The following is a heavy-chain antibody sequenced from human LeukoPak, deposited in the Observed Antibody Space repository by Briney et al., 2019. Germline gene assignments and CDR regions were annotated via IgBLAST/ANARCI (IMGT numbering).Heavy chain of an antibody. D-gene: IGHD6-6*01. J-gene: IGHJ4*02. V-gene: IGHV4-39*07. CDR1: GGSISTSNYY. CDR2: IFYSGST. Sequence: PSETLSLTCTVSGGSISTSNYYWGWIRQPPGKGQEWIGNIFYSGSTYYSPSLRSRVTISLDTSKNQFSLKLSSVTAADTAVYYCARVSVAAGPVYWGQGTLVTVSS. CDR3: ARVSVAAGPVY.